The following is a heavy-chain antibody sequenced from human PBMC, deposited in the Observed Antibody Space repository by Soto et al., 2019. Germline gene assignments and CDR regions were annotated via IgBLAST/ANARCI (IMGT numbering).Heavy chain of an antibody. D-gene: IGHD6-13*01. CDR2: ISSSSSTI. Sequence: EVQLVASGGGLVQPGGSLRLSCAASGFTFSSYSMNWVRQAPGKGLEWVSYISSSSSTIYYADSVKGRFTISRDNAKNSLYLQMNSLRAEDTAVYYCARGKYSSSWYASDYWGQGTLVTVSS. V-gene: IGHV3-48*01. J-gene: IGHJ4*02. CDR3: ARGKYSSSWYASDY. CDR1: GFTFSSYS.